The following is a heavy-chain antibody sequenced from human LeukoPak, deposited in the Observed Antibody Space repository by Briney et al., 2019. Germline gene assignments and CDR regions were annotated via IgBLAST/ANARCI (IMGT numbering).Heavy chain of an antibody. D-gene: IGHD6-19*01. V-gene: IGHV3-30*18. CDR1: GFTFSSYG. CDR2: ISYDGSNK. J-gene: IGHJ4*02. Sequence: GGSLRLSCAASGFTFSSYGVHWVCQAPGRGLEWVAVISYDGSNKYYADSVRGRFTIARDNSKNTLYLQMNSLRAEDTAVYYCAKEVPSTGWSLDYWGQGTLVSVSS. CDR3: AKEVPSTGWSLDY.